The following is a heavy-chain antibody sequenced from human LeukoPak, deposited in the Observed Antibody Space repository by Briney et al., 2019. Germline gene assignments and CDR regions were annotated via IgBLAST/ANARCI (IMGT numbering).Heavy chain of an antibody. CDR1: GGSISSSSFY. Sequence: SETLSLTCTVSGGSISSSSFYWGWIRQPPRKGLEWLGTIYYGGNTYYSPSLKSRVSISVDTSNNQFSLNLSSVTAADTAVYYCAGRMSRHYFDFWGQGTPVTVSS. J-gene: IGHJ4*02. CDR3: AGRMSRHYFDF. CDR2: IYYGGNT. V-gene: IGHV4-39*01.